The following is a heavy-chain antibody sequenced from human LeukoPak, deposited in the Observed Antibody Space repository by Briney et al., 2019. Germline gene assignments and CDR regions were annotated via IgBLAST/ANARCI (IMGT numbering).Heavy chain of an antibody. V-gene: IGHV4-61*02. D-gene: IGHD3-22*01. Sequence: SQTLSLTCTVSGGSISSGSYYWRWIRQPAGKGLEWIGRIYTSGSTNYNPSLKSRVTISVDTSKNQFSLKLSSVTAADTAVYYCAINYYYDSSGYYYEGAFDIWGQGTMVTVSS. CDR1: GGSISSGSYY. CDR3: AINYYYDSSGYYYEGAFDI. CDR2: IYTSGST. J-gene: IGHJ3*02.